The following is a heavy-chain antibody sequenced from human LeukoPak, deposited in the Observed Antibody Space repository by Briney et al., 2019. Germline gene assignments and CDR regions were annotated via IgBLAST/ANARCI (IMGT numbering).Heavy chain of an antibody. Sequence: ASVKVSCKASGYTFTSYGISWVRQAPGQGLEWMGWISAYNGNTNYAQKLQGRVTMTTDTSTSTAYMELRSLRSDDTAVYYCASHAFYGDYDAGWSDPWGQGTLVTVSS. J-gene: IGHJ5*02. V-gene: IGHV1-18*01. CDR2: ISAYNGNT. D-gene: IGHD4-17*01. CDR3: ASHAFYGDYDAGWSDP. CDR1: GYTFTSYG.